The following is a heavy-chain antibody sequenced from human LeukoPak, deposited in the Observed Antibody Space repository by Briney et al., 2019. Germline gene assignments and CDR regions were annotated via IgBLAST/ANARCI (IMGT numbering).Heavy chain of an antibody. Sequence: GGSLRLSCAASGFTFSTSWMHWVRQAPGKGLEWVSSISSSSSYIYYADSLKGRFTISRDNTKNSLYLQMNSLRAEDTAVYYCAREYSSSWYPFDYWGQGTLVTVSS. CDR1: GFTFSTSW. D-gene: IGHD6-13*01. CDR2: ISSSSSYI. J-gene: IGHJ4*02. CDR3: AREYSSSWYPFDY. V-gene: IGHV3-21*03.